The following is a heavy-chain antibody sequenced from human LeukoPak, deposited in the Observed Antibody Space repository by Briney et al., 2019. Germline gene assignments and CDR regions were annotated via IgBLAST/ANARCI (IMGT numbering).Heavy chain of an antibody. CDR3: ARAFTGSGLSPELDY. D-gene: IGHD6-19*01. CDR1: GYTFTSYY. V-gene: IGHV1-46*01. CDR2: INPSGGST. Sequence: GASVKVSCKASGYTFTSYYMHWVRQAPGQGLEWMGIINPSGGSTSYAQKFQGRVTMTRDMSTSTVYMELSSLRSEDTAVYYCARAFTGSGLSPELDYWGQGTLVTVSS. J-gene: IGHJ4*02.